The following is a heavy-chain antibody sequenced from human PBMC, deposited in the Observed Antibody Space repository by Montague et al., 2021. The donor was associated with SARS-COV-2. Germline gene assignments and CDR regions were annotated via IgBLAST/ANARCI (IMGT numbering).Heavy chain of an antibody. D-gene: IGHD2-15*01. J-gene: IGHJ4*02. CDR1: GGSFSGYY. Sequence: SETLSLTCTVSGGSFSGYYWNWIRQPPGNGLEWIGQISPGGSANYNPSLKSRVTMSIDTSKNQLSLKLNSVTAADTAVYYCARGGVASSAVVDYWGQGTLVTVSS. CDR3: ARGGVASSAVVDY. V-gene: IGHV4-34*01. CDR2: ISPGGSA.